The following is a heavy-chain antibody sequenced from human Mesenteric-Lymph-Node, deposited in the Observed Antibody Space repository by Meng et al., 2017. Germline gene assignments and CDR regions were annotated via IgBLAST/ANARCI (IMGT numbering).Heavy chain of an antibody. Sequence: SVKVSCKASGGTFSSYAISWVRQAPGQGLEWMGGIIPIFGTANYAQKFQGRVTITADESTSTAYMELSSLRSEDTAVYYCDLGELYGDYVEINYYYYYGMDVWGQGTTVTVSS. CDR3: DLGELYGDYVEINYYYYYGMDV. CDR1: GGTFSSYA. D-gene: IGHD4-17*01. CDR2: IIPIFGTA. J-gene: IGHJ6*02. V-gene: IGHV1-69*13.